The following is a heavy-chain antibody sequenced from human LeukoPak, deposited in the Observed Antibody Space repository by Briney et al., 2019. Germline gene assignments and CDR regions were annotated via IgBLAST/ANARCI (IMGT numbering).Heavy chain of an antibody. D-gene: IGHD3-10*01. Sequence: SVKVSCKASGYTFTSYDINWVRQAPGQGLEWMGRIIPTFGTANYAQKFQGRVTITTDESTSTAYMELSSLRSEDTAVYYCARSYYYGSGHFDYWGQGTLVTVSS. V-gene: IGHV1-69*05. CDR3: ARSYYYGSGHFDY. CDR2: IIPTFGTA. J-gene: IGHJ4*02. CDR1: GYTFTSYD.